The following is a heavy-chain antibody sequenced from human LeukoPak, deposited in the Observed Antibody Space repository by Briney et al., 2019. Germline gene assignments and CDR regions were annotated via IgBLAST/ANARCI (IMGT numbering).Heavy chain of an antibody. J-gene: IGHJ4*02. V-gene: IGHV4-34*01. Sequence: PSETLSLTCAVYGGSFSGYYWSWIRQPPGKGLEWIGEINHSGSTNYNPSLKSRVTISVDTSKNQFSLKLSSVTAADTAVYYCARGKTAPDYYDSSGYYKYYFDYWGQGTLVTVSS. CDR1: GGSFSGYY. CDR2: INHSGST. CDR3: ARGKTAPDYYDSSGYYKYYFDY. D-gene: IGHD3-22*01.